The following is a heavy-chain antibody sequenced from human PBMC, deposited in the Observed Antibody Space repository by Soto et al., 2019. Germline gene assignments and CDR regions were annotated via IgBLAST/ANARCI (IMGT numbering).Heavy chain of an antibody. J-gene: IGHJ4*02. CDR1: GGSLSGYY. Sequence: SETLSLTCAVYGGSLSGYYWTWIRQPPGKGLEWIGEVNPGGITNYSPSVKSRLTISLDTSKKQVSLEMTSVTAADTAVYYCGRVVIKMAIQSIGSWGPGTLVTVSS. V-gene: IGHV4-34*01. CDR3: GRVVIKMAIQSIGS. CDR2: VNPGGIT.